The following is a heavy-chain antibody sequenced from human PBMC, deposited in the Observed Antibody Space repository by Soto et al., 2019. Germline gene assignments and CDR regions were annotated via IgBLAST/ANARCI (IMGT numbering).Heavy chain of an antibody. D-gene: IGHD6-6*01. CDR1: GFTFSSYA. CDR2: ISGSGGST. V-gene: IGHV3-23*01. CDR3: AAPSSSPAPFDY. J-gene: IGHJ4*02. Sequence: PAGSLRLSCAASGFTFSSYAMSWVRQAPGKGLEWVSAISGSGGSTYYADSVKGRFTISRDNSKNTPYLQMNSLRAEDTTVYYCAAPSSSPAPFDYWGQGTLVTVSS.